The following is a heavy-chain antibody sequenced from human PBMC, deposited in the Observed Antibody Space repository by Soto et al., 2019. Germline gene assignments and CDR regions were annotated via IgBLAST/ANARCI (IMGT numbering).Heavy chain of an antibody. CDR3: ARDDRAAAAGTTYYFDY. CDR2: ISPYDGNT. D-gene: IGHD6-13*01. CDR1: GYSFTNYG. V-gene: IGHV1-18*01. Sequence: QVQLVQSEAEVKKPGASVKVSFKASGYSFTNYGLSWVREAPGQGFEWMAWISPYDGNTHYAQNLQGRVTVTTDTSTSTAYMELRSLRSDDTAVYFCARDDRAAAAGTTYYFDYWGQGTLVTVSS. J-gene: IGHJ4*02.